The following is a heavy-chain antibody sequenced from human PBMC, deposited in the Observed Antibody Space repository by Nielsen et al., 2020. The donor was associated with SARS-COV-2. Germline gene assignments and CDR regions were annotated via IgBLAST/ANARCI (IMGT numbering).Heavy chain of an antibody. Sequence: GESLKISCAASGFTFNSYAMNWVRQAPGRGLEWVAFIKNDGSDELYGDSVEGRFTISRDNSKNTLYLQMNSLRPEDTAVYYCAKENRDFDHWGQGTLVTVSS. CDR3: AKENRDFDH. CDR2: IKNDGSDE. D-gene: IGHD1-14*01. J-gene: IGHJ4*02. CDR1: GFTFNSYA. V-gene: IGHV3-30*02.